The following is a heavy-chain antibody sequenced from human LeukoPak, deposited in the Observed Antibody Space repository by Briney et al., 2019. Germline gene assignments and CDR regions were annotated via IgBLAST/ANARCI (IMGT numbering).Heavy chain of an antibody. CDR1: GFTFNTYW. J-gene: IGHJ4*02. D-gene: IGHD3-9*01. CDR2: IISDGSDT. Sequence: GGSLRLSCAASGFTFNTYWMHWVRQPPGKGLEWVSRIISDGSDTTYADSVKGRFTISRDNARNTLYLQMSSLRAEDTAVYYCAREGYDLLTVKAIDYWGQGALVTVSS. CDR3: AREGYDLLTVKAIDY. V-gene: IGHV3-74*01.